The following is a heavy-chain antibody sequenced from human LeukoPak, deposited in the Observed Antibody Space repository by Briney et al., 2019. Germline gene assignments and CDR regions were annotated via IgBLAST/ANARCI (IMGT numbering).Heavy chain of an antibody. J-gene: IGHJ4*02. CDR1: GYTLTELS. CDR3: ARGGFESCSAGSCLLGNY. Sequence: GASVKVSCKVSGYTLTELSMHWVRQAPGKGLEWMGGFDPEDGETIYAQKFQGRVTMTEDTSTDTAYMELSSLRSEDTAVYYCARGGFESCSAGSCLLGNYWGQGILVAVSS. V-gene: IGHV1-24*01. D-gene: IGHD2-15*01. CDR2: FDPEDGET.